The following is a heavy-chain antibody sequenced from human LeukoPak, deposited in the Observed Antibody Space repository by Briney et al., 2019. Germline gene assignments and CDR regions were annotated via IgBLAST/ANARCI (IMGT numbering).Heavy chain of an antibody. D-gene: IGHD3-9*01. Sequence: GGSLRLSCTASGFTFGDYAMSWVRQAPGKGLEWVGFIRSKAYGGTTEYAASVKGRFTISRDDSKSIAYLQMNSLKTEDTAVYYCTRGDGYFDWLLSPPLTDYWGQGTLVTVSS. V-gene: IGHV3-49*04. CDR2: IRSKAYGGTT. CDR1: GFTFGDYA. CDR3: TRGDGYFDWLLSPPLTDY. J-gene: IGHJ4*02.